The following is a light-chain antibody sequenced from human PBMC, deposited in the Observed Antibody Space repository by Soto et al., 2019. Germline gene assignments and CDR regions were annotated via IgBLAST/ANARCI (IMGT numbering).Light chain of an antibody. CDR2: DAS. Sequence: SQSVSSYLAWYQQKPGQAPRLLIYDASNRATGIPARFSGSGSGTDFTLTISSLEPEDFAVYYCQQRSNWPPVTFGQGTRLEIK. CDR3: QQRSNWPPVT. J-gene: IGKJ5*01. V-gene: IGKV3-11*01. CDR1: QSVSSY.